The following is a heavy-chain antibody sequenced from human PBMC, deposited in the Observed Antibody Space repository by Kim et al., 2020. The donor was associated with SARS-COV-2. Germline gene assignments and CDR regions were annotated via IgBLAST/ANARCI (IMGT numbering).Heavy chain of an antibody. CDR3: ASDQGIYCSSTSCRYGMDV. Sequence: ASVKVSCKASGYTFTSYAMHWVRQAPGQRLEWMGWINAGNGNTKYSQKFQGRVTITRDTSASTAYMELSSLRSEDTAVYYCASDQGIYCSSTSCRYGMDVWGQGTTVTVSS. D-gene: IGHD2-2*01. V-gene: IGHV1-3*01. J-gene: IGHJ6*02. CDR1: GYTFTSYA. CDR2: INAGNGNT.